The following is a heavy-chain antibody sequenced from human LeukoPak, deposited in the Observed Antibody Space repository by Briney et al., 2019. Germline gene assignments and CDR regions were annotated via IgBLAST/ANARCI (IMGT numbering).Heavy chain of an antibody. J-gene: IGHJ4*02. CDR2: IYYSGST. Sequence: SETLSLTCTVSGGSISSYCWIWIRQPAGKGLEWIGSIYYSGSTYYNPSLKSRVTISVDTSKNQFSLKLSSVTAADTAVYYCASQTKGQWLADFDYWGQGTLVTVSS. D-gene: IGHD6-19*01. CDR3: ASQTKGQWLADFDY. CDR1: GGSISSYC. V-gene: IGHV4-59*05.